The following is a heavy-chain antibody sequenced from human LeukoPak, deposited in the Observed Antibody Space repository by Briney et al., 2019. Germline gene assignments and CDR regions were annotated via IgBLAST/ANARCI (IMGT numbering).Heavy chain of an antibody. J-gene: IGHJ4*02. CDR1: GFTFSSYS. CDR2: ISSSSSYI. V-gene: IGHV3-21*01. CDR3: AKAGRCSGGSCYYFDY. Sequence: GGSLRLSCAASGFTFSSYSMNWVRQAPGKGLEWVSSISSSSSYIYYADSVKGRFTISRDNAKNSLYLQMNSLRAEDTAVYYCAKAGRCSGGSCYYFDYWGQGTLVTVSS. D-gene: IGHD2-15*01.